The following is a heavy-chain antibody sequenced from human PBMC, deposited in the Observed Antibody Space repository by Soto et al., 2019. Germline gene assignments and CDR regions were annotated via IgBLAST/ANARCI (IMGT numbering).Heavy chain of an antibody. CDR2: IIPTFGAP. CDR3: ATHLRGATDEGLGI. J-gene: IGHJ3*02. Sequence: QVQLVQSGAEVKKPGSSVKVSCKASGGAFNNFAISWVRQAPGQGLEWVGGIIPTFGAPNFAQKYQGRVTITADTSTSTAYMQLTSLRFEDTAVYYGATHLRGATDEGLGIWGQGTRVTVS. V-gene: IGHV1-69*06. D-gene: IGHD1-26*01. CDR1: GGAFNNFA.